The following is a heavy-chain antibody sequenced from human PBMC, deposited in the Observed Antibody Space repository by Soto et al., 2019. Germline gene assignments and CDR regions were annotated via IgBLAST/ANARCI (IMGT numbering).Heavy chain of an antibody. CDR1: GGSVSSSSYY. Sequence: QLQLQESGPGLVKPSETLSLTCTVSGGSVSSSSYYWGWIRQPPGKGLEWIGSIYYDGTTYYNPSRYSRVTISVDTSKNQFSLRLSSVTAADTAVYYCARRDHSNSRGWFAPWGPGTLVTVSS. D-gene: IGHD4-4*01. J-gene: IGHJ5*02. V-gene: IGHV4-39*01. CDR3: ARRDHSNSRGWFAP. CDR2: IYYDGTT.